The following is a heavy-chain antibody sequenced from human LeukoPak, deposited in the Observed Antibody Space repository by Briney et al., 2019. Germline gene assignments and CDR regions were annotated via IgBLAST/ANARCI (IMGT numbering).Heavy chain of an antibody. CDR3: ARPGIAAAGTAGVFDY. Sequence: PSETLSLTCTVSGGSIINRSYYWDWIRQPPGKGLEWIGSIYYSGTTYYNPSLKSRVTISVDASKNQFSLKLSSVTAADTAVYYCARPGIAAAGTAGVFDYWGQGTLVTVSS. CDR2: IYYSGTT. D-gene: IGHD6-13*01. CDR1: GGSIINRSYY. V-gene: IGHV4-39*01. J-gene: IGHJ4*02.